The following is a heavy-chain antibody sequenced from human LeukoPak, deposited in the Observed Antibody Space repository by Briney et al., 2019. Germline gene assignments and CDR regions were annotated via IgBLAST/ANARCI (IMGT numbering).Heavy chain of an antibody. CDR2: ISYDGSNK. Sequence: TGGSLRLSCAASGFTFSSYAMHWARHAPGKGLEWVAVISYDGSNKYYADSVKGRFTISSDNSNNTLYLQMHSLRVEDTALYYCVREGPYNYAPDWGQGTLVTVSP. D-gene: IGHD5-24*01. V-gene: IGHV3-30-3*01. CDR3: VREGPYNYAPD. CDR1: GFTFSSYA. J-gene: IGHJ4*02.